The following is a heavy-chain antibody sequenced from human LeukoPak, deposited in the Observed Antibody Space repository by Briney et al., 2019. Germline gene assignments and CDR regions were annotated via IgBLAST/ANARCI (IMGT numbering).Heavy chain of an antibody. J-gene: IGHJ6*03. V-gene: IGHV3-30*18. Sequence: PGGSLRLSCAASGFPFSSYGMHWVRQAPGKGLEWVAVISYDGSNKYYADSVKGRFTISRDNSKNTLYLQMNSLRAEDTAVYYCAKELSSSWPDINYFHFMDGRGKGAPVTVSS. CDR1: GFPFSSYG. CDR2: ISYDGSNK. CDR3: AKELSSSWPDINYFHFMDG. D-gene: IGHD6-13*01.